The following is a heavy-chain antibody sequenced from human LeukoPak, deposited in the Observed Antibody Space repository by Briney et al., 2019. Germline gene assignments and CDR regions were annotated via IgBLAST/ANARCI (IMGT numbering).Heavy chain of an antibody. CDR1: GGSISGYY. V-gene: IGHV4-59*01. Sequence: PSGTLSLTCTASGGSISGYYWSWIRQPPGKGLEWIGYVYHSGSTNYYPSLKSRVTMSVDTSKNQFSLHLSSVTAADTAVYYCARGGGSSWTTGNFDYWGQGTLVTASS. CDR2: VYHSGST. J-gene: IGHJ4*02. D-gene: IGHD6-13*01. CDR3: ARGGGSSWTTGNFDY.